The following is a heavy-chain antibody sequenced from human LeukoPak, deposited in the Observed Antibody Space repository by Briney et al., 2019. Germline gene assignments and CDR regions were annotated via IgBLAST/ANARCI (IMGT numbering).Heavy chain of an antibody. CDR1: GFTFSNYE. CDR2: ICISGSTI. V-gene: IGHV3-48*03. J-gene: IGHJ4*02. CDR3: ARGYGGGDY. Sequence: GGSLRLSCAASGFTFSNYEMNWVRQAPRKGLEWVSYICISGSTIYYADSVQGRFTISRDNAKNSLYLQTNSLRADDTAVYYCARGYGGGDYWGQGTLVTVSS. D-gene: IGHD4-23*01.